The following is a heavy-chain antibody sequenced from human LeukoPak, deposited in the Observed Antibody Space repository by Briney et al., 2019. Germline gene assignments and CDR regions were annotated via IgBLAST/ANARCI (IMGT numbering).Heavy chain of an antibody. Sequence: SETLSLTCAVSGASISSYYWSWIRQPPGKGLEWIGYISDSGSTKYNPSLKSRVTISLDTSKNQFSLRLSSVTAADTAVYYCARIVVPGANDHYGLDVWGQGTTVTVSS. CDR3: ARIVVPGANDHYGLDV. V-gene: IGHV4-59*01. CDR2: ISDSGST. D-gene: IGHD2-2*01. CDR1: GASISSYY. J-gene: IGHJ6*02.